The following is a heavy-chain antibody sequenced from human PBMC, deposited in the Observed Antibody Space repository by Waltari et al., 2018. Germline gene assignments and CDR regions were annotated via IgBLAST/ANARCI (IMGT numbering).Heavy chain of an antibody. CDR2: IIPILGIA. V-gene: IGHV1-69*04. CDR3: ARGAMIVVVTDYYYYMDV. D-gene: IGHD3-22*01. J-gene: IGHJ6*03. Sequence: QVQLVQSGAEVKKPGSSAKVSCKASGGTFSSYALSWVRQAPGQGLEWMGGIIPILGIANYAQKFQGRVTITADESTSTAYMELSSLRSEDTAVYYCARGAMIVVVTDYYYYMDVWGKGTTVTVSS. CDR1: GGTFSSYA.